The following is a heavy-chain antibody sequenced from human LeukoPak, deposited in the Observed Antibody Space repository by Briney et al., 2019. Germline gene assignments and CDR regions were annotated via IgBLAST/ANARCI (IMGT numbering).Heavy chain of an antibody. D-gene: IGHD4-17*01. J-gene: IGHJ3*02. Sequence: PSETLSLTCTVSGGSISSSSYYWGWIRQPPGKGLEWIGSIYYSGSTYYNPSLKSRVTISVDTSKNQFSLKLSSVTAADTAVYYCARSHNDYGDYEGAFDIWGQGTMVTVSS. CDR2: IYYSGST. CDR3: ARSHNDYGDYEGAFDI. CDR1: GGSISSSSYY. V-gene: IGHV4-39*07.